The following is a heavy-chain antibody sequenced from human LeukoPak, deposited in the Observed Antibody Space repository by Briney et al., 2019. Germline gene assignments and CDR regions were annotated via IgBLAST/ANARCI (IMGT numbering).Heavy chain of an antibody. V-gene: IGHV4-59*01. D-gene: IGHD2-15*01. Sequence: SETLSLTCTVSGGSISSYHWSWIRQPPGKGLEWIGYIYYSGSTNYNPSLKSRVTISVDTSKKQFSLKLSSVTAADAAVYYCGREGGGSESLVYYYYMDVWGKGTTVTVSS. CDR1: GGSISSYH. CDR3: GREGGGSESLVYYYYMDV. J-gene: IGHJ6*03. CDR2: IYYSGST.